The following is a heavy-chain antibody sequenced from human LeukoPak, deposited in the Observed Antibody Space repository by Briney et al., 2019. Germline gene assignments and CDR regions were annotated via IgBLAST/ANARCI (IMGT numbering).Heavy chain of an antibody. D-gene: IGHD1-26*01. V-gene: IGHV4-4*07. CDR2: IYTGGST. CDR3: ARQEGGIVGPY. CDR1: GGSINSYY. Sequence: ETLSLTCTVSGGSINSYYWTWIRQPAGKGLEWIGRIYTGGSTNYNPSLESRVTMSVDTSKNQFSLKLNSVTAADTAVYYCARQEGGIVGPYWGQGTLVTVSS. J-gene: IGHJ4*02.